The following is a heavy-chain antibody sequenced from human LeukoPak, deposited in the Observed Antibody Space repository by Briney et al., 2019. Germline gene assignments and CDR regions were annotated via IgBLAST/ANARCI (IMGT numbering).Heavy chain of an antibody. J-gene: IGHJ4*02. CDR1: GDSISNSY. CDR3: ARNSRFLEWLLPLYY. Sequence: SETLSLTCTVSGDSISNSYWSWIRQPPGKGLEWIGYIYNTGSTNYNPPLKSRVTISVDTSKNQFSLKLSSVTAADTAVYYCARNSRFLEWLLPLYYWGQGTLVTVSS. V-gene: IGHV4-59*01. D-gene: IGHD3-3*01. CDR2: IYNTGST.